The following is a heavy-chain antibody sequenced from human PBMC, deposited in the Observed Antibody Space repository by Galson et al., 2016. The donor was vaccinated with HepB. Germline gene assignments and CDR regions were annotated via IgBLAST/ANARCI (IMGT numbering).Heavy chain of an antibody. J-gene: IGHJ4*02. CDR3: ARGANRGRPFDY. CDR1: GFTFSSYW. Sequence: SLRLSCAASGFTFSSYWMSWVRQAPGKGLDWVANVKRDGSERYYVDSVKGRFTISRDNAKNSLFLQMNSLRVEDTAVYYCARGANRGRPFDYWGQGTLVTVSS. V-gene: IGHV3-7*03. D-gene: IGHD3-10*01. CDR2: VKRDGSER.